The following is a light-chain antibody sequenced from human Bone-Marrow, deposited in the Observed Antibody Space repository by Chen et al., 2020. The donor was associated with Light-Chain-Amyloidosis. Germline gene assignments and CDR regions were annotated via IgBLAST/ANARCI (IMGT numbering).Light chain of an antibody. V-gene: IGLV2-14*01. CDR2: DVS. CDR1: SSDVGGYNY. Sequence: QSALTQPASVSGSPGQSIIISCTGTSSDVGGYNYVSWYQQHPGKAPKLMIYDVSNRPSGVSNRFSGSKSGNTASLTISGLQAEDEADYYCSSYTSSSTLVVCGGGTKLTVL. CDR3: SSYTSSSTLVV. J-gene: IGLJ2*01.